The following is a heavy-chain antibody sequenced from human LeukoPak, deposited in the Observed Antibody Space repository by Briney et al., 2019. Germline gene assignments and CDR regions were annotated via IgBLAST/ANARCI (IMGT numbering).Heavy chain of an antibody. Sequence: SVKVSCKASGGTFSSYAISWVRRAPGQGLEWMGRIIPIFGIANCAQKFQGRVTITADKSTSTAYMELSSLRSEDTAVYYCARTVTTASGLVSSVNWFDPWGQGTLVTVSS. CDR2: IIPIFGIA. CDR3: ARTVTTASGLVSSVNWFDP. V-gene: IGHV1-69*04. J-gene: IGHJ5*02. D-gene: IGHD4-17*01. CDR1: GGTFSSYA.